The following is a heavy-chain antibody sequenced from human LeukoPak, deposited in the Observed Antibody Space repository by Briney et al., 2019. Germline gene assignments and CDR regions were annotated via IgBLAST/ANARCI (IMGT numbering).Heavy chain of an antibody. J-gene: IGHJ4*02. CDR3: AQDLAYIRFDS. Sequence: QSGGSLRLSCAASRFTFSNYAMHWVRQAPGKGLEWVAVISYDGVNQYYADSVKGRFTISRDNSKNTVYLQMDSLRFEDAAVYYCAQDLAYIRFDSWGQGTLVTVSS. CDR1: RFTFSNYA. CDR2: ISYDGVNQ. V-gene: IGHV3-30*04. D-gene: IGHD1-1*01.